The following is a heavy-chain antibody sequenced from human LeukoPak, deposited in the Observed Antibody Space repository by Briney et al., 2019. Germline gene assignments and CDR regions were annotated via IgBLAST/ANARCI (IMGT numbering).Heavy chain of an antibody. CDR2: ISSSSSTI. D-gene: IGHD3-3*01. V-gene: IGHV3-48*04. CDR1: GFTFSSYS. Sequence: GGSLRLSCAASGFTFSSYSMNWVRQAPGKGLEWVSYISSSSSTIYYADSVKGRFTISRDNAKNSLYLQMNSLRAEDTAVYYCATDHQEDFWSGYHLKYWGQGTLVTVSS. J-gene: IGHJ4*02. CDR3: ATDHQEDFWSGYHLKY.